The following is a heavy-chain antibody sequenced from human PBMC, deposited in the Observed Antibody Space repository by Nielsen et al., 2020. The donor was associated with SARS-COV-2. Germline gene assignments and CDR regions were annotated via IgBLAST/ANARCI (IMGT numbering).Heavy chain of an antibody. CDR3: TRQTVGPAMVTHYGMDV. Sequence: GGSLRLSCAASGFTFSGSAMHWVRQASGKGLEWVGRIRSKANSYATAYAASVKGRFTISRDDSKNTAYLQMNSLKTEDTAVYYCTRQTVGPAMVTHYGMDVWGQGTTVTVSS. J-gene: IGHJ6*02. CDR1: GFTFSGSA. V-gene: IGHV3-73*01. D-gene: IGHD5-18*01. CDR2: IRSKANSYAT.